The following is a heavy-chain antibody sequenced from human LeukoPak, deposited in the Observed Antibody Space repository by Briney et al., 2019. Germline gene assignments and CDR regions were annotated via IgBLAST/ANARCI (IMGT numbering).Heavy chain of an antibody. CDR2: INPSGGST. D-gene: IGHD3-22*01. CDR3: ASTIPYYYDSSGPHNNYYFDY. V-gene: IGHV1-46*01. CDR1: GYTFTSYY. Sequence: GASVKVSYKASGYTFTSYYMHWVRQAPGQGLEWMGIINPSGGSTSYAQKFQGRVTMTRDTSTSTVYMELSSLRSEDTAVYYCASTIPYYYDSSGPHNNYYFDYWGQGTLVTVSS. J-gene: IGHJ4*02.